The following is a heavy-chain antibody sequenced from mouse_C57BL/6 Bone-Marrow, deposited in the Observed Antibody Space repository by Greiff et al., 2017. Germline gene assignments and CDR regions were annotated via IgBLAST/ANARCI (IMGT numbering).Heavy chain of an antibody. CDR1: GFTFSSYG. CDR2: ISSGGSYT. CDR3: ARGLAGFDY. V-gene: IGHV5-6*01. D-gene: IGHD3-1*01. Sequence: EVQLVESGGDLVKPGGSLKLSCAASGFTFSSYGMSWVRQTPDKRLAWVAPISSGGSYTYYPDSVKGRFTISRDNAKNTLYLHMSSLRSEDTALYYCARGLAGFDYGGQGTTLTVSS. J-gene: IGHJ2*01.